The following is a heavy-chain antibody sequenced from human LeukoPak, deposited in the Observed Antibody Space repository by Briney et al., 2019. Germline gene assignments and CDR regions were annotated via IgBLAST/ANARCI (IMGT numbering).Heavy chain of an antibody. Sequence: GGSLRLSCAASGFTFRSYDMHWVRQTPGRGPEWVSAIGIAGDTHYPDSVKGRFTISRENAKNSMYLQMNSLKDGVTAVYYCVRGGIQVSGIDAFDIWGQGTMVTVSS. V-gene: IGHV3-13*01. J-gene: IGHJ3*02. CDR3: VRGGIQVSGIDAFDI. CDR2: IGIAGDT. CDR1: GFTFRSYD. D-gene: IGHD5/OR15-5a*01.